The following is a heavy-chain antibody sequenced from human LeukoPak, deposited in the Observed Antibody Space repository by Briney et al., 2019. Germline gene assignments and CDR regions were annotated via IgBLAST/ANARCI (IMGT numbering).Heavy chain of an antibody. J-gene: IGHJ5*02. CDR1: GYSISSGYY. V-gene: IGHV4-38-2*02. CDR2: IYHSGST. CDR3: ARGGYGDYDWFDP. D-gene: IGHD4-17*01. Sequence: SETLSLTCTVSGYSISSGYYWGWIRQPPGKGLEWIGSIYHSGSTYYNPSLKSRVTISVDTSKNHFSLKLTSVTAADTAVYYCARGGYGDYDWFDPWGLGTLVTVSS.